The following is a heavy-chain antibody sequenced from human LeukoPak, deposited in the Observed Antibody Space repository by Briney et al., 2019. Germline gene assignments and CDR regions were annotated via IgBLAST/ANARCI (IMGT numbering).Heavy chain of an antibody. CDR3: AREDHSNYNY. J-gene: IGHJ4*02. CDR1: GFTFSDYY. V-gene: IGHV3-11*04. Sequence: GGSLRLSCAASGFTFSDYYMTWIRQAPGKGLEWIAYISSNGTVKYYADSVRGRFTVSRDNAENSLYLQMGSLRAEDTAVYYCAREDHSNYNYWGQGTLVTVSS. D-gene: IGHD4-11*01. CDR2: ISSNGTVK.